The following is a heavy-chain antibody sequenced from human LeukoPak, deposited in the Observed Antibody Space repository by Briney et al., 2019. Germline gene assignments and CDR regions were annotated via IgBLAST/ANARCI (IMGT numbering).Heavy chain of an antibody. CDR2: ISYDGSNK. J-gene: IGHJ3*02. CDR3: APVAFDI. Sequence: PGRSLRLSCAASGFTFSSYGMHWVRQAPGKGLEWVAVISYDGSNKYYADSVKGRFTISRDNSKNTLYLQMNSLRAEDTAVYYCAPVAFDIWGQGTMVTVSS. V-gene: IGHV3-30*03. CDR1: GFTFSSYG.